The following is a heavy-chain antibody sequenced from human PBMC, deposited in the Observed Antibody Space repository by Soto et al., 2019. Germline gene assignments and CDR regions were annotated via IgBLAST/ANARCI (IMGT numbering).Heavy chain of an antibody. CDR2: IKEDGSKN. D-gene: IGHD5-18*01. CDR3: VRDLGSALVGFYYGLDV. J-gene: IGHJ6*02. V-gene: IGHV3-7*01. CDR1: GITFRNYW. Sequence: EVQLVESGGGLVQPGGTLRLSCEGFGITFRNYWMTWVRQVPGKGLEWVANIKEDGSKNYHVDSVEGRFSISRDNAKNSVYLQMYGLRAEDTAVYYCVRDLGSALVGFYYGLDVWGQGSTVTVS.